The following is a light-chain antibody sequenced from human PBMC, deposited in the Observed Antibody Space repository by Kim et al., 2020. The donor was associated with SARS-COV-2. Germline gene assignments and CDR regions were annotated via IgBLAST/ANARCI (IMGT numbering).Light chain of an antibody. CDR2: VSNDGSV. V-gene: IGLV4-69*01. CDR1: RGHTHYA. Sequence: QLVLPQSPSASASLGASVTLTCTLSRGHTHYAIAWHQQQPGRGPRFLMRVSNDGSVDKADGIPDRFSGSSSGAERYLTISSLQSEDEADYYCQTWGTALNVFGGGTQLTVL. CDR3: QTWGTALNV. J-gene: IGLJ3*02.